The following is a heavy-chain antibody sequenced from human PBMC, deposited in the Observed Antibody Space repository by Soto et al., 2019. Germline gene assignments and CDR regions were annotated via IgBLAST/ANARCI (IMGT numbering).Heavy chain of an antibody. CDR3: AHAILGYCSGGSWFVPVSFEY. D-gene: IGHD2-15*01. CDR1: GFSLSTSGVG. Sequence: SGPTLVNPTQTLMLTCTFSGFSLSTSGVGVGWIRQPPGKALEWLALIYWDDDKRYSPSLKSRLTITKDTSKNQVVLTMTNMDPVETATYYCAHAILGYCSGGSWFVPVSFEYWGQGTLVTVSS. J-gene: IGHJ4*02. V-gene: IGHV2-5*02. CDR2: IYWDDDK.